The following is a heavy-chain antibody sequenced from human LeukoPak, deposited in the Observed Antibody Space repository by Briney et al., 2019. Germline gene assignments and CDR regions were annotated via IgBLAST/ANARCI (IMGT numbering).Heavy chain of an antibody. CDR2: IIPIFGTA. V-gene: IGHV1-69*05. D-gene: IGHD6-13*01. CDR3: ARAVAAAGTPNYYYYMDV. J-gene: IGHJ6*03. Sequence: SVKVSCKASGGTFSSYAISWVRQAPGQGLEWMGGIIPIFGTANYAQKFQGRVTITTDESTSTAYMELSSLRSEDTAVYYCARAVAAAGTPNYYYYMDVWGKGTTVTVSS. CDR1: GGTFSSYA.